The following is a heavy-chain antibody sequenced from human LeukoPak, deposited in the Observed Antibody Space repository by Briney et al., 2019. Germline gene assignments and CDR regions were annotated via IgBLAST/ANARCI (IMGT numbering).Heavy chain of an antibody. CDR2: ISSSSSYI. D-gene: IGHD7-27*01. J-gene: IGHJ3*02. Sequence: KTGGSLRLSCAASGFTFSSYSMNWVRQAPGKGLEWVSSISSSSSYIYYADSVKGRFTISRDNAKNSLYLQMNSLRAEDTAVYYCARVPNWGYSPDAFDIWGQGTMVTVSS. CDR1: GFTFSSYS. CDR3: ARVPNWGYSPDAFDI. V-gene: IGHV3-21*01.